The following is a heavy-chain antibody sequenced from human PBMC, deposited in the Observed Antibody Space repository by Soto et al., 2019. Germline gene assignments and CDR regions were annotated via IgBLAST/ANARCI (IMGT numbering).Heavy chain of an antibody. J-gene: IGHJ4*02. D-gene: IGHD2-8*01. CDR1: GGTFSSYA. Sequence: QVQLVQSGAEVKKPGSSVKVSCKASGGTFSSYAISWVRQAPGQGLEWMGGIIPIFGTANYAQKFQGRVTITADESTSTAYMELSSLRSEDTAVYYCASGAYCTNGVCYQEFDYWGQGTLVTVSS. CDR2: IIPIFGTA. V-gene: IGHV1-69*01. CDR3: ASGAYCTNGVCYQEFDY.